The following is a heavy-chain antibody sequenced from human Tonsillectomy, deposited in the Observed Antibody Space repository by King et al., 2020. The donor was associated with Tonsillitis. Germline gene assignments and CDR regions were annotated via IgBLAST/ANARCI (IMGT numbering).Heavy chain of an antibody. CDR3: ARFSFWTGYDS. CDR1: GGSFSSYY. J-gene: IGHJ5*01. V-gene: IGHV4-59*08. CDR2: ISYSGST. D-gene: IGHD3/OR15-3a*01. Sequence: VQLQESGPGLVKPSETLSLTCNVSGGSFSSYYWTWIRQPPGKGLEWVGYISYSGSTSYNPSLKSRLSISIDTSKNQFSLKLNSVTAADTAIYYCARFSFWTGYDSWGQGSLVTVSS.